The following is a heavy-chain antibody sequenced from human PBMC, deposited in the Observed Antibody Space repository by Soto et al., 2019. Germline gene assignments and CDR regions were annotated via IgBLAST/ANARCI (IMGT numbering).Heavy chain of an antibody. CDR3: ARRYSRRYDFWSGYFEGSRWFDH. Sequence: SETLSLTCTVSGGSISSSSYYWGWIRQPPGKGLEWIGSIYYSGSTYYNPSLKSRVTISVDTSKNQFSLKLSSVTAADTAVYYCARRYSRRYDFWSGYFEGSRWFDHWGQGTLVTVSS. CDR1: GGSISSSSYY. J-gene: IGHJ5*02. CDR2: IYYSGST. D-gene: IGHD3-3*01. V-gene: IGHV4-39*01.